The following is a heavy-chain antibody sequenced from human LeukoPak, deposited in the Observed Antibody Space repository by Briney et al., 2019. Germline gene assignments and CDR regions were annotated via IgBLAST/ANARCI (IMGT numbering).Heavy chain of an antibody. CDR3: AKSRLIYCTGGGCYGMDV. J-gene: IGHJ6*02. D-gene: IGHD2-8*02. Sequence: GGSLRLSCAASGFTVSSNYMSWVRQAPGKGLEWVSVIYSGGSTYYADSVKGRFTISRDNSKNTLYLQMNNLRAEDTAIYYFAKSRLIYCTGGGCYGMDVWGQGTTVSVSS. CDR2: IYSGGST. CDR1: GFTVSSNY. V-gene: IGHV3-66*01.